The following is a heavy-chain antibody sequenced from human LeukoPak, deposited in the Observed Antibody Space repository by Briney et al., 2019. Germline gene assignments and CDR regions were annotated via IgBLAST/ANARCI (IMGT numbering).Heavy chain of an antibody. D-gene: IGHD2-15*01. Sequence: GESLKISCKGSGYSFTSYWIGWVRQMPGKGLEWMGIIYPGDSDTRYSPSFQGQVTISADKSISTAYLQWSSLKASDTAMYYCARRGDCSGGSCYEGGFDYWGQGTLVTVSS. CDR2: IYPGDSDT. CDR3: ARRGDCSGGSCYEGGFDY. CDR1: GYSFTSYW. V-gene: IGHV5-51*01. J-gene: IGHJ4*02.